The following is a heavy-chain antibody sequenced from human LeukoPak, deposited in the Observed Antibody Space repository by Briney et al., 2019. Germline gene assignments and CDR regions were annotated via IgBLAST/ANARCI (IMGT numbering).Heavy chain of an antibody. D-gene: IGHD6-19*01. CDR3: AKDRDSIAVAGTIFDY. J-gene: IGHJ4*02. CDR2: ISWNSGSI. V-gene: IGHV3-9*01. CDR1: GCTFDDYA. Sequence: GRSLRLSCAASGCTFDDYAMHWVRQAPGKGLEWVAGISWNSGSIVYADSVKGGFTISRDNAKNSLYLQMNSLRAEDTALYYCAKDRDSIAVAGTIFDYWGQGTLVTVSS.